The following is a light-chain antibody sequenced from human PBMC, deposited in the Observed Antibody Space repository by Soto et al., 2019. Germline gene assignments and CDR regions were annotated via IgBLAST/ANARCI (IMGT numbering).Light chain of an antibody. Sequence: EIVLTQSPGTLSLSPGERATLSCRASQSVSSSYLAWYQQKPGQAPRLLIYGASSRATGISGRFSGSGSGTDFTLTISRLEPEDFAVYYCQQYGNSPWTFGQGTKVEIK. CDR2: GAS. CDR1: QSVSSSY. V-gene: IGKV3-20*01. CDR3: QQYGNSPWT. J-gene: IGKJ1*01.